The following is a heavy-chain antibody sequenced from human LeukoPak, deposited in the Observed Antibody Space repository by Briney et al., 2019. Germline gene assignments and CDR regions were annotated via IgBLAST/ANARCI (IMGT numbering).Heavy chain of an antibody. CDR1: GFTFSSYC. J-gene: IGHJ4*02. V-gene: IGHV3-30-3*01. D-gene: IGHD5-12*01. CDR3: ARDIYSGLLAGYFDY. CDR2: IAYDGSNK. Sequence: GGSLSLACAASGFTFSSYCMHWVRQAPGKGLEWVAVIAYDGSNKYYADSVKGRFTISRDNSKNTLYLQMNSLRAEDTAVYYCARDIYSGLLAGYFDYWGQGTLVTASS.